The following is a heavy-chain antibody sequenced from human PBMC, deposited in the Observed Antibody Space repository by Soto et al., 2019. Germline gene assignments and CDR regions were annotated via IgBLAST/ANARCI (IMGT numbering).Heavy chain of an antibody. J-gene: IGHJ4*02. Sequence: QVQLVESGGGVVQPGRSLRLSCAASGFTFSSYGMHWVRQAPGKGLEWVAVIWYDGSNKYYADSVKGRFTISRDNSKNALYLQMHSLRAEDTAVYYCARAPRPGIAAAPGDYWGQGTLVTVSS. CDR3: ARAPRPGIAAAPGDY. D-gene: IGHD6-13*01. CDR2: IWYDGSNK. CDR1: GFTFSSYG. V-gene: IGHV3-33*01.